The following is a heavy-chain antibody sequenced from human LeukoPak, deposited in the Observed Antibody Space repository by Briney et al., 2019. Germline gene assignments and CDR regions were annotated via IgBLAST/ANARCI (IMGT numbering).Heavy chain of an antibody. J-gene: IGHJ3*02. CDR1: GFSFGSYW. Sequence: GGSLRLSCAASGFSFGSYWMSWVRQAPGKGLEWVANIKQDGSEKYYVDSVKGRFTISRDNAKNSLHLQMNSLRAEDTAVYYCAKYCGGDCDQGAFDIWGQGTMVTVSP. V-gene: IGHV3-7*01. CDR3: AKYCGGDCDQGAFDI. CDR2: IKQDGSEK. D-gene: IGHD2-21*01.